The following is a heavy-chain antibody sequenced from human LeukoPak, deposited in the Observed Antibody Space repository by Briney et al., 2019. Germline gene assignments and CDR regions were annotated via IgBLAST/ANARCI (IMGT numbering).Heavy chain of an antibody. Sequence: SETLSLTCAVSGVSISSGGYSWRWIRQPPGKGLEWIGYIYHSASTYYNPSLKSRVTISVARSKNQFSLKLSSVTAADTAVYYCARGYGDPTVGDWLDPWGQGTLVTVSS. CDR3: ARGYGDPTVGDWLDP. CDR1: GVSISSGGYS. D-gene: IGHD3-16*01. V-gene: IGHV4-30-2*01. CDR2: IYHSAST. J-gene: IGHJ5*02.